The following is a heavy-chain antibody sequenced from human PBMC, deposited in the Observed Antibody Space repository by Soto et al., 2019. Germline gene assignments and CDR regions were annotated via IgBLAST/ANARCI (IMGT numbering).Heavy chain of an antibody. J-gene: IGHJ6*04. Sequence: QVQLVQSGAEVKKPGASVKVSCKASGYTFTSYAMHWVRQAPGQRLEWMGWINAGNGNTKYSQKFQGRVTITRDTSASTAYMELSSLRSEDTAVYYCARDRGYCSGGSCYLAGFLDVWGKGTTVTVSS. D-gene: IGHD2-15*01. CDR2: INAGNGNT. CDR3: ARDRGYCSGGSCYLAGFLDV. V-gene: IGHV1-3*01. CDR1: GYTFTSYA.